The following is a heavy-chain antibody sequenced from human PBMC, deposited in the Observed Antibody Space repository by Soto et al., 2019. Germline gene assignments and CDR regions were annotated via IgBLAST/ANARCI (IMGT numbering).Heavy chain of an antibody. CDR1: GYRFTGYG. CDR2: INPKGGAT. V-gene: IGHV1-2*02. D-gene: IGHD4-17*01. J-gene: IGHJ6*02. CDR3: VYYCAKSNYGGADYIQYGLDV. Sequence: WXSVEVSCRDSGYRFTGYGLHWVRQAPGQGLEWMGWINPKGGATDYAQKFQGRVTMTREMSTSTAYLELIGLRSDDTADDTAVYYCAKSNYGGADYIQYGLDVWGQGTTVTVSS.